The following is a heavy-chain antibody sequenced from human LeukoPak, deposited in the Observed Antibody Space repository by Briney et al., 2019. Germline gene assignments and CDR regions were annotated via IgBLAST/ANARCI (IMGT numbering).Heavy chain of an antibody. V-gene: IGHV4-59*01. CDR3: ARSSGYGNRFDP. CDR1: GGSISSYY. D-gene: IGHD5-12*01. J-gene: IGHJ5*02. CDR2: IYYSGST. Sequence: SETPSLTCSVSGGSISSYYWSWIRQPPGKGLEWIGYIYYSGSTNYNPSLRSRVTISADTSKNQFSLKLRSVTAADTAVYYCARSSGYGNRFDPWGQGTLVTVSS.